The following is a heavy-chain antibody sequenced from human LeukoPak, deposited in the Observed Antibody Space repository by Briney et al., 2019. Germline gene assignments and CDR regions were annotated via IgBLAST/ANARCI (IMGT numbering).Heavy chain of an antibody. CDR2: ISNYNGLT. D-gene: IGHD2-21*01. J-gene: IGHJ4*02. Sequence: ASVKVSCKASGYTFTNDGVSCVRQAPGRGLEWVGWISNYNGLTHSAPKLQGRVAVTTDTFTRTAYMELRGLTSDDTAVYFCVRDERAVTAGGEYYFDYWGQGTLVTVSS. V-gene: IGHV1-18*01. CDR3: VRDERAVTAGGEYYFDY. CDR1: GYTFTNDG.